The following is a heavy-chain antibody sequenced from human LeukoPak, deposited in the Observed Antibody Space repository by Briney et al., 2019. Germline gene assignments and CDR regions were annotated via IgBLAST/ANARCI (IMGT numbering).Heavy chain of an antibody. Sequence: ASVKVSCKASGYTFTSYAMHWVRQAPGQRLEWMGWINAGNGDTEYSQKFQGRVTITRDTSASTAYMELSSLRSEDTAVYYCARIVLLYGMDVWGQGTTVTVSS. J-gene: IGHJ6*02. D-gene: IGHD3-10*01. CDR1: GYTFTSYA. CDR3: ARIVLLYGMDV. V-gene: IGHV1-3*01. CDR2: INAGNGDT.